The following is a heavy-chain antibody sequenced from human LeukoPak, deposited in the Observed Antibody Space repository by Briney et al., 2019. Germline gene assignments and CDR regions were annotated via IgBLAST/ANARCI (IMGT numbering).Heavy chain of an antibody. CDR1: GGTFSSYA. J-gene: IGHJ5*02. V-gene: IGHV1-69*13. D-gene: IGHD2-2*02. Sequence: SVKVSCKASGGTFSSYAISWVRQAPGQGLEWMGGSIPIFGAANYAQKFQGRVTITADESTSTAYMELSSLRSEDTAVYYCAREAAGYCSSTSCYTDWFDPWGQGTLVTVSS. CDR2: SIPIFGAA. CDR3: AREAAGYCSSTSCYTDWFDP.